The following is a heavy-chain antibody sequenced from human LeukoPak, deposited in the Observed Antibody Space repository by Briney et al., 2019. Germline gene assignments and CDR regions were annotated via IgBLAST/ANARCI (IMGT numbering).Heavy chain of an antibody. D-gene: IGHD3-10*01. J-gene: IGHJ4*02. CDR3: ARTAKYYYGSETYYFFDY. Sequence: SETLSLTCTVSGYSISGGYYWGWIRQPPGKGLEWIGSIYHSGSTYYNPSLKSRVTISLDTSQNQFSLKLTSVTPADTAVYYCARTAKYYYGSETYYFFDYWGQGTLVTVSS. CDR2: IYHSGST. CDR1: GYSISGGYY. V-gene: IGHV4-38-2*02.